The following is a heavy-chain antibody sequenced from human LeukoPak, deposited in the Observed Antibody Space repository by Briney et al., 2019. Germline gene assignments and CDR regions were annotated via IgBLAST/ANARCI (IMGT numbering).Heavy chain of an antibody. V-gene: IGHV4-34*01. J-gene: IGHJ6*02. CDR2: INHSGST. Sequence: SETLSLTCAVYGGSFSGYYWSWLRQPPGKGLEWIGEINHSGSTNYNPSLKSRVTISVDTSKNQFSLKLSSVTAADTAVYYCARAVEVRGLYYYGMDVWGQGTTVTVSS. CDR3: ARAVEVRGLYYYGMDV. CDR1: GGSFSGYY. D-gene: IGHD3-10*01.